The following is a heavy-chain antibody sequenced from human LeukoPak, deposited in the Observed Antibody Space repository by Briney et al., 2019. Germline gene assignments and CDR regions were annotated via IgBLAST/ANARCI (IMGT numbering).Heavy chain of an antibody. CDR2: IIPIFGTA. V-gene: IGHV1-69*05. D-gene: IGHD6-19*01. J-gene: IGHJ4*02. Sequence: ASEKVSCKASGGTFSSYAISWVRQAPGQGLEWMGGIIPIFGTANYAQKFQGRVTITTDESTSTAYMELSSLRSEDTAVYYCAQSAFIAVAGTYQSSRGYYFDYWGQGTLVTVSS. CDR1: GGTFSSYA. CDR3: AQSAFIAVAGTYQSSRGYYFDY.